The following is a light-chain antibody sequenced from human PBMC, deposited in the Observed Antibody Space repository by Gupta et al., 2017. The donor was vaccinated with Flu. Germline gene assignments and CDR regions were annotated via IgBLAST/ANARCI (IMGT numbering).Light chain of an antibody. CDR3: QQSDNTPFT. V-gene: IGKV1-39*01. Sequence: SSLSASVGDRVTITCRAGQIISNSLNWYRQKPGKAPKLLIYAASSLQSGVPSRFSGGGSRTNFTLTISRLQPEDFATYYCQQSDNTPFTFGHGTKVDIK. J-gene: IGKJ3*01. CDR1: QIISNS. CDR2: AAS.